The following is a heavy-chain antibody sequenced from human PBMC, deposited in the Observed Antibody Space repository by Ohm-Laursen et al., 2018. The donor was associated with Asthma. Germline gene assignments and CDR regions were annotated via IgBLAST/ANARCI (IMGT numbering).Heavy chain of an antibody. J-gene: IGHJ4*02. V-gene: IGHV1-8*01. CDR1: GYTFSNYD. D-gene: IGHD4-23*01. Sequence: ASVKVSCKASGYTFSNYDINWVRQATGQGLEWMGWMNPNSGTTGYAQKFQGRVTMTRNASITTAYMELSSLRSDDTAVYYCARVGKGGNSGIDFWGLGTQVTVT. CDR2: MNPNSGTT. CDR3: ARVGKGGNSGIDF.